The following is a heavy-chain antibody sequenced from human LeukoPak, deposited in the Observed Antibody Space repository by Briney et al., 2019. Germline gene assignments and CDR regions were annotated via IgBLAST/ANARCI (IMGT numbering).Heavy chain of an antibody. Sequence: PGGSLRLSCAASGFTFNIYAMSWVRLAPGKGLQWVASMCGSAGCTYYADSVKGRFTISRDNSKNTLYLQMNSLRAEDTAIYYCARDLPNYHESNGHYYQRDGDHWGQGTLVTVSS. J-gene: IGHJ5*02. D-gene: IGHD3-22*01. CDR1: GFTFNIYA. CDR3: ARDLPNYHESNGHYYQRDGDH. V-gene: IGHV3-23*01. CDR2: MCGSAGCT.